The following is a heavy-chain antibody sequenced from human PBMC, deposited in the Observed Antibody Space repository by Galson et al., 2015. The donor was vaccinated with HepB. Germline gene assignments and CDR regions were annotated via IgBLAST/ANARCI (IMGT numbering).Heavy chain of an antibody. CDR3: ARWDGVGSGTYSLDY. D-gene: IGHD3-10*01. V-gene: IGHV5-10-1*01. CDR2: IDPSDSNT. J-gene: IGHJ4*02. Sequence: QSGAEVKKPGESLRISCKGSGHRFTSYWISWVRQMPGKGLQWMGRIDPSDSNTNYSPSFQGHVIISADKSISTAYLQWSSLKASDTAMYYCARWDGVGSGTYSLDYWGQGTLVSVSS. CDR1: GHRFTSYW.